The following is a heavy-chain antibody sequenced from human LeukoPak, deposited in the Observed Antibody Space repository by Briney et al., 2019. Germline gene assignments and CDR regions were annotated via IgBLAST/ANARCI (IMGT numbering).Heavy chain of an antibody. Sequence: PGGSLRLSCAASGFTFSDYYMSWIRQAPGKGLEWVSYISSSGSTIYYADSVKGRFTISRDNAKNSLYLQMNSLRAEDTAVYYCARGEYYDFWSSSLYYFDYWGQGTLVTVSS. CDR3: ARGEYYDFWSSSLYYFDY. V-gene: IGHV3-11*01. CDR1: GFTFSDYY. D-gene: IGHD3-3*01. CDR2: ISSSGSTI. J-gene: IGHJ4*02.